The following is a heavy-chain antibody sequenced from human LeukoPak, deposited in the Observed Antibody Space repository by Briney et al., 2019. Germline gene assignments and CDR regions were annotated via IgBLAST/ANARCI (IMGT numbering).Heavy chain of an antibody. CDR3: VRELLSNSPKPLGY. CDR2: STRKADGYTA. CDR1: GFTLSDHY. V-gene: IGHV3-72*01. D-gene: IGHD3-9*01. Sequence: PGGSLRLSCAAPGFTLSDHYMGWVRQAPGKGLEWVGRSTRKADGYTAEYAASVRGRFTISRDDSQNTLYLQMNSLNSEDTAVYYCVRELLSNSPKPLGYWGQGTLVTVSS. J-gene: IGHJ4*02.